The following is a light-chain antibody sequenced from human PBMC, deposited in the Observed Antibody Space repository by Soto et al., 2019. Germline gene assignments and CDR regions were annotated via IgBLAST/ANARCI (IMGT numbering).Light chain of an antibody. Sequence: QSALTQPPSVSGAPGQRVTISCTGSSSNIGAGHDVHWYQHLPGTAPKLLIYGNKNRPSGVPDRFSGSKSGTSASLAITGLQAEDEADYYCQSYDSSLSVSYVFGTGTKVTVL. CDR2: GNK. J-gene: IGLJ1*01. V-gene: IGLV1-40*01. CDR3: QSYDSSLSVSYV. CDR1: SSNIGAGHD.